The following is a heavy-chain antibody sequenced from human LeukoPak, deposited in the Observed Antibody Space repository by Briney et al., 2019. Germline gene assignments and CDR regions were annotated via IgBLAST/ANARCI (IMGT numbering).Heavy chain of an antibody. D-gene: IGHD6-13*01. CDR3: ARVDQQQLPSQLNWFDP. CDR1: GYTFTSYG. V-gene: IGHV1-18*01. CDR2: ISAYNGNT. J-gene: IGHJ5*02. Sequence: GASVKVSCKASGYTFTSYGISWVRQAPGQGLEWMGWISAYNGNTNYAQKLQGRVTMTTDTSTSTACMELRSLRSDDTAVYYCARVDQQQLPSQLNWFDPWGQGTLVTVSS.